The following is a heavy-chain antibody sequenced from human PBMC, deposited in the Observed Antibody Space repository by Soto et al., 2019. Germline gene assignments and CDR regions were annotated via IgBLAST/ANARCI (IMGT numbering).Heavy chain of an antibody. V-gene: IGHV3-33*01. Sequence: QVQLVESGGGVVQPGRSLRLSCAASGFTFSSYGMHWVRQAPGKGLEWVAVLWYDGSKKYYADSVKGRFTISRDNSKNQLYLRMTSVRAEDTAVYYCARPEAVEFVTETAYYFDYWGQGTLVTVSS. CDR3: ARPEAVEFVTETAYYFDY. J-gene: IGHJ4*03. CDR2: LWYDGSKK. CDR1: GFTFSSYG. D-gene: IGHD1-7*01.